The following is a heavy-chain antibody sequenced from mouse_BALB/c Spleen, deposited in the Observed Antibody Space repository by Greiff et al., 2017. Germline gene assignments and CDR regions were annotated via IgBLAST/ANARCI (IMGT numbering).Heavy chain of an antibody. CDR1: GFTFSNYW. CDR2: IRLKSNNYAT. Sequence: EVMLVESGGGLVQPGGSMKLSCVASGFTFSNYWMNWVRQSPEKGLEWVAEIRLKSNNYATHYAESVKGRFTISRDDSKSSVYLQMNNLRAEDTGIYYCTRGGAYYAIDYWGQGTSVTVSS. J-gene: IGHJ4*01. V-gene: IGHV6-6*02. CDR3: TRGGAYYAIDY.